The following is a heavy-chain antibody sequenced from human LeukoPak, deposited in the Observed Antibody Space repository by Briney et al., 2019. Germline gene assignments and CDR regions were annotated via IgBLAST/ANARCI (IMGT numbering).Heavy chain of an antibody. J-gene: IGHJ5*02. Sequence: ASVKVSCKASGYTFTSYGISWVRRAPGQGLEWMGWISAYNGNTNYAQKLQGRVTMTTDTSTSTAYMELRSLRSDDTAVYYCARRRPDPNWFDPWGQGTLVTVSS. CDR1: GYTFTSYG. CDR2: ISAYNGNT. CDR3: ARRRPDPNWFDP. V-gene: IGHV1-18*01.